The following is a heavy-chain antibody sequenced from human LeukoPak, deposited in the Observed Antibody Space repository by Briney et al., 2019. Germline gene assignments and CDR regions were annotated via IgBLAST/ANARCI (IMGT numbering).Heavy chain of an antibody. CDR2: MNPNSGNT. Sequence: ASVKVSCKASGYTFTSYDINWVRQATGQGLEWLGWMNPNSGNTGYAQKFQSRVTMTRNTSIGTASMELSSLRSEDTAVYYCARGLEYWSFDSWGQGTLVTVSS. D-gene: IGHD2/OR15-2a*01. CDR1: GYTFTSYD. V-gene: IGHV1-8*02. CDR3: ARGLEYWSFDS. J-gene: IGHJ5*01.